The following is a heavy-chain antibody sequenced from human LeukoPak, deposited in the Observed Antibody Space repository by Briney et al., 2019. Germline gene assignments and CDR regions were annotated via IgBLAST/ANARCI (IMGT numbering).Heavy chain of an antibody. CDR2: INIDSITV. CDR1: GFPLSSYS. Sequence: PGGSLRLSCAASGFPLSSYSINWVRQAPGKGLEWVSYINIDSITVNYADSVKVRFTISRNNAKNSLYLQMNIVRAEDTAVYYCSTAKFDNWGQGTLVTVSS. V-gene: IGHV3-48*01. J-gene: IGHJ4*02. CDR3: STAKFDN.